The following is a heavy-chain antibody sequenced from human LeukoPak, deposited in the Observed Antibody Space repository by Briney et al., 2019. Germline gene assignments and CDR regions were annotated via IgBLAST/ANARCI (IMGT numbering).Heavy chain of an antibody. CDR3: AKVDGSYYYYYYMYV. CDR2: IRYDGSNK. Sequence: PGGSLTLSCAASGFPFSRHGMHWVRPAPGKGLEWVAFIRYDGSNKYYADSVKGRFTITRDNSKNTLYLQMNILRAEDTAVYYCAKVDGSYYYYYYMYVWGKGTTVTISS. CDR1: GFPFSRHG. V-gene: IGHV3-30*02. D-gene: IGHD2-15*01. J-gene: IGHJ6*03.